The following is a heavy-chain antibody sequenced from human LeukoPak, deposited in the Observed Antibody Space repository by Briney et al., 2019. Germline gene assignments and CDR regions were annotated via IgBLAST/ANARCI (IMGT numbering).Heavy chain of an antibody. D-gene: IGHD3-10*01. J-gene: IGHJ4*02. CDR2: FDPEDGET. V-gene: IGHV1-24*01. Sequence: ASVKVSCKASGYTLTELSMHWVRQAPGKGLEWMGGFDPEDGETIYAQKFQGRVTMTEDTSTDTAYMELSSLRSEDTAVYYCATAGKDKSYYYGSGSYSLDYWGQGTLVTVSS. CDR1: GYTLTELS. CDR3: ATAGKDKSYYYGSGSYSLDY.